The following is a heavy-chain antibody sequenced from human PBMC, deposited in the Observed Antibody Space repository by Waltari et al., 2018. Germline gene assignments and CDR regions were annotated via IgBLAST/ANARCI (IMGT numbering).Heavy chain of an antibody. CDR1: RFIFSSYW. J-gene: IGHJ4*02. CDR3: ARGSTGYVRVWDS. CDR2: IKYDGSAT. Sequence: EVQLMESGGGLVQPGGSLRLSSAASRFIFSSYWMTRVRQAPGKGLEWVANIKYDGSATYHADSVNGRFSISRDNAKNSLYLQMNSVSADDTAIYYGARGSTGYVRVWDSWGQGTMVTVSS. D-gene: IGHD2-2*01. V-gene: IGHV3-7*03.